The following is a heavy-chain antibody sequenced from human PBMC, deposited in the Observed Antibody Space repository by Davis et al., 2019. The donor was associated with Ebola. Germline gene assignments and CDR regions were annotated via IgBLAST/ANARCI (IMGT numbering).Heavy chain of an antibody. V-gene: IGHV3-21*04. D-gene: IGHD3-10*01. CDR3: AREGIRITMVQGDSRFDP. J-gene: IGHJ5*02. CDR1: GFTFSSYS. CDR2: ISSSSNYI. Sequence: GESLKISCAASGFTFSSYSMNWVRQAPGKGLEWVSSISSSSNYIYYADSVKGRFTISRDNSKNTLYLQMNSLRSEDTAVYYCAREGIRITMVQGDSRFDPWGQGTLVTVSS.